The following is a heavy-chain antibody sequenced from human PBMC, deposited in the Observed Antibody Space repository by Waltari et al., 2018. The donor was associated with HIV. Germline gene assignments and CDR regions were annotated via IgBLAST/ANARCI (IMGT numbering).Heavy chain of an antibody. CDR3: ARGFFQNDLRGLFDL. CDR1: GYSFIASY. Sequence: QVQLVQSGAEVKMPGASVRVSCKASGYSFIASYVHWVRQAPGQGRQWMGRINPKSGVTNYPQKFQGRVSMTRDTSISTAYLEVTTLRSDDTAVYYCARGFFQNDLRGLFDLWGRGTLVTVSS. J-gene: IGHJ2*01. V-gene: IGHV1-2*06. CDR2: INPKSGVT. D-gene: IGHD3-16*01.